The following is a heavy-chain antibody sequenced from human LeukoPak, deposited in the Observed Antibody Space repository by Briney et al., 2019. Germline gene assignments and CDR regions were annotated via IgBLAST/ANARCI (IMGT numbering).Heavy chain of an antibody. D-gene: IGHD5-24*01. CDR1: GFTLSSYA. Sequence: PRGSLRLSCAAFGFTLSSYAMHWVRQAPGKGLEWVSLISYDGSNKYYADSVKGRFTISRDNSKNTLYLQVNSLRAEDTAVYYCARDNGYKRYFDYWGQGTLVTVSS. CDR3: ARDNGYKRYFDY. CDR2: ISYDGSNK. V-gene: IGHV3-30*04. J-gene: IGHJ4*02.